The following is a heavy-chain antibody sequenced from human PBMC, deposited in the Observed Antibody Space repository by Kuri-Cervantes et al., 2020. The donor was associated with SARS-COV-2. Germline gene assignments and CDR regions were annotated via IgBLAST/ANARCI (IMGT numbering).Heavy chain of an antibody. CDR3: ARDFDDLYYYYYMDV. J-gene: IGHJ6*03. Sequence: GGSLRLSCVGSGFTFSDYAIHWVRQAPGKGLEWVAVISYDGSNKYYADSVKGRFTISRDNSKNTLYLQMNSLRAEDTAVYYCARDFDDLYYYYYMDVWGKGTTVTVSS. CDR2: ISYDGSNK. CDR1: GFTFSDYA. V-gene: IGHV3-30-3*01. D-gene: IGHD3-3*01.